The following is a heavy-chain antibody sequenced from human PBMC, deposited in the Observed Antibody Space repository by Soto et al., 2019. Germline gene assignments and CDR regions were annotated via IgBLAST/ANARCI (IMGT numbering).Heavy chain of an antibody. Sequence: SVKVSYKASGGTFSSYAISWVRQAPGQGLEWMGGIIPIFGTANYAQKFQGRVTITADESTSTAYMELSSLRSEDTAVYYCARDGPGGKGFDYWGQGTLVTVPQ. CDR3: ARDGPGGKGFDY. V-gene: IGHV1-69*13. J-gene: IGHJ4*02. CDR2: IIPIFGTA. CDR1: GGTFSSYA.